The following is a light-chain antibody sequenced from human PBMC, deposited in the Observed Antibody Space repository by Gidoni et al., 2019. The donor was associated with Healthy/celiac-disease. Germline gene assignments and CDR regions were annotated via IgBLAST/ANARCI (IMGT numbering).Light chain of an antibody. V-gene: IGKV1-5*03. Sequence: DIPLTQSPSTLSASVGDRVTITCRASQSISSWLAWYQQKPGKAPKLLIYKASSLESGVPSRFSGSGSGTEFTLTISSLQLDDVANYYCQQYNSYSETFGQGTKVEIK. J-gene: IGKJ1*01. CDR2: KAS. CDR3: QQYNSYSET. CDR1: QSISSW.